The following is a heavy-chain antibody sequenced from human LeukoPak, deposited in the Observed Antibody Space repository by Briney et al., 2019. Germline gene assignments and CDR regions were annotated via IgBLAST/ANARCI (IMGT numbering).Heavy chain of an antibody. J-gene: IGHJ4*02. CDR1: GFTFNTYA. V-gene: IGHV3-30*04. CDR2: ISYDGRDT. Sequence: VGSLRLSCEASGFTFNTYAIHWVRQAPGKGLEWVAVISYDGRDTYYEDSVKGRFTISRDNSKNTLYLQMNSLRAEDMAVYYCAREECYYFDYWGQGTLISVFS. D-gene: IGHD3-3*01. CDR3: AREECYYFDY.